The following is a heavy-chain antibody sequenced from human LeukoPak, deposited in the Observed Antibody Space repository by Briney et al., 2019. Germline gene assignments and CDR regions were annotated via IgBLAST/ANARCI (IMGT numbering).Heavy chain of an antibody. CDR3: ATDDLGYCSSTSCAHFDY. J-gene: IGHJ4*02. Sequence: VASVKVSCKASGGTFSSSAISWVRQAPGQGLEWMGRVIPIFGTANYAQKFQGRVTITTDESTSTAYMELSSLRSEDTAVYYCATDDLGYCSSTSCAHFDYWGQGTLVTVSS. CDR2: VIPIFGTA. D-gene: IGHD2-2*01. V-gene: IGHV1-69*05. CDR1: GGTFSSSA.